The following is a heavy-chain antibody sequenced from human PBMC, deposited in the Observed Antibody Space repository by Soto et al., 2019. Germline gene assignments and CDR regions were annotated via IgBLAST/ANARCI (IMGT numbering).Heavy chain of an antibody. CDR1: GFTFSSYD. CDR3: ARAPGKLRYFDWLSRGMDV. CDR2: IGTAGDT. Sequence: VGSLRLSCAASGFTFSSYDMHWVRQATGKGLEWVSAIGTAGDTYYPGSVKGRFTISRENAKNSLYLQMNSLRAGDTAVYYCARAPGKLRYFDWLSRGMDVWGQGTTVTVSS. J-gene: IGHJ6*02. V-gene: IGHV3-13*01. D-gene: IGHD3-9*01.